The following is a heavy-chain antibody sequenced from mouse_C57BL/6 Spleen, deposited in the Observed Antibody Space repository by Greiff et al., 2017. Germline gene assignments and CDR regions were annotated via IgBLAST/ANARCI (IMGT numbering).Heavy chain of an antibody. V-gene: IGHV1-22*01. D-gene: IGHD1-1*01. Sequence: VQLQQSGPELVKPGAPVKMSCKASGYTFTDYNMHWVKQSHGKSLEWIGYINPNNGGTSYNQKFKGKATLTVNKSSSTAYMELRSLTSEDSAVYYCARYGSYYGTSYYAMDYWGQGTSVTVSS. CDR2: INPNNGGT. CDR1: GYTFTDYN. CDR3: ARYGSYYGTSYYAMDY. J-gene: IGHJ4*01.